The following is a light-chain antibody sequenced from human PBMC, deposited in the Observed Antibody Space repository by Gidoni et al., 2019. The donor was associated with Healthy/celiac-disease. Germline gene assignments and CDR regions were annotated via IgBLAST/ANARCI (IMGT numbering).Light chain of an antibody. J-gene: IGKJ1*01. CDR2: GAS. V-gene: IGKV3-15*01. CDR3: QQYNNWPPVT. CDR1: QSVSSN. Sequence: EIVITQSTATLSVSPGESATHSCRASQSVSSNLAWYQQKPGQAPSLLIYGASTRATGIPARFSGSGSGTEFTLTISSLQSEDFAVYYCQQYNNWPPVTFGQGTKVEIK.